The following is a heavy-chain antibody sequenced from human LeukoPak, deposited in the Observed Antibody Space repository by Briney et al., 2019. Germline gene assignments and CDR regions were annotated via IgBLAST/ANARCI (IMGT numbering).Heavy chain of an antibody. V-gene: IGHV3-33*06. J-gene: IGHJ4*02. Sequence: WGSLRFSCSASGFTFSSYGMHWVRQAPGLGLVWVAAIWYDGSNKYYADSVKGRFTISRDNSKNTLYLRMHSLRAEDTYVYDCAKEDGSGYRIYYWGQGTLVTVSS. CDR2: IWYDGSNK. CDR1: GFTFSSYG. D-gene: IGHD3-22*01. CDR3: AKEDGSGYRIYY.